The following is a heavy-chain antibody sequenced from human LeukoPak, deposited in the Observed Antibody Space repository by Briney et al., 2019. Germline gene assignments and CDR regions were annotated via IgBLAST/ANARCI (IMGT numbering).Heavy chain of an antibody. D-gene: IGHD3-10*01. Sequence: PSETLSLTCTVSGGSISRYYWIWLRQPAGKGLEGIGRIYTSGRTNYNPSLKSRVTMSVDTSKNQFSLKLSSVTAADTAVYYCARDRGYGGENYFDYWGQGTLVTVSS. CDR2: IYTSGRT. CDR3: ARDRGYGGENYFDY. J-gene: IGHJ4*02. V-gene: IGHV4-4*07. CDR1: GGSISRYY.